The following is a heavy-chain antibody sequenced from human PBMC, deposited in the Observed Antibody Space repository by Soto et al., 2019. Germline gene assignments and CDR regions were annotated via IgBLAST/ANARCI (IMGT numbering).Heavy chain of an antibody. D-gene: IGHD1-20*01. CDR3: ARGQRGISRNY. CDR2: INHSGST. CDR1: GGSFRGYC. V-gene: IGHV4-34*01. J-gene: IGHJ4*02. Sequence: LEILSLTCAVYGGSFRGYCWSWIRQPPGKGLEWIGEINHSGSTNYNPSLKSRVTISVDTSKNQFSLKLSSVTAADTAVYYCARGQRGISRNYWGQGTLVTVSS.